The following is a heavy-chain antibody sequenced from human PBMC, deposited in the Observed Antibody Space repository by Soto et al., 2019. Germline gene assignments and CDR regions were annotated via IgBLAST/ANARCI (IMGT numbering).Heavy chain of an antibody. Sequence: GGSLRLSCSASGFTFSSYAMHWVRQAPGKGLEYVSAISSNGGSTYYADSVKGRFTISRDNSKNTLYLQMSSLRAEDTAVYYRVKDLSYSSSFEYFDYWGQGTLVTVSS. CDR3: VKDLSYSSSFEYFDY. CDR1: GFTFSSYA. V-gene: IGHV3-64D*06. CDR2: ISSNGGST. J-gene: IGHJ4*02. D-gene: IGHD6-6*01.